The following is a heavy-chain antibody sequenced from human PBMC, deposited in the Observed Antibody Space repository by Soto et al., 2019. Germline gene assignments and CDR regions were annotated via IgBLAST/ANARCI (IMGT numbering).Heavy chain of an antibody. Sequence: QVQLQESGPGLVKPSQTLSLTCTVSGGSISSGGYYWSWIRQHPGKGLEWIGYIYYSGSTYYNPSLKSRVTISVDTSKNQSSLKLSSVTAADTAVYYCAREAYCTNGVCGGIDYWGQGTLVTVSS. CDR3: AREAYCTNGVCGGIDY. CDR1: GGSISSGGYY. J-gene: IGHJ4*02. CDR2: IYYSGST. D-gene: IGHD2-8*01. V-gene: IGHV4-31*03.